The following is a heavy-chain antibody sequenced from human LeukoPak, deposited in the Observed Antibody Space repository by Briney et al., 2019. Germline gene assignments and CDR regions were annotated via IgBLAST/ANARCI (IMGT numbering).Heavy chain of an antibody. D-gene: IGHD3-10*01. CDR2: ISPNGDGT. J-gene: IGHJ5*02. CDR3: AKDNRLGEQYNWFDP. CDR1: GFTFSSYA. Sequence: GGSLRLSCAASGFTFSSYAMSWVRQAPGKGLEWVSDISPNGDGTNYADSVKGRFTISRDNSKNTLYQQMNSLRAEDTAAYHCAKDNRLGEQYNWFDPWGQGTLVTVSS. V-gene: IGHV3-23*01.